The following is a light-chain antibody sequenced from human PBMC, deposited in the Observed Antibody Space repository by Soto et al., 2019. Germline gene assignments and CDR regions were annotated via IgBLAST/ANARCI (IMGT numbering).Light chain of an antibody. J-gene: IGLJ3*02. CDR1: SSDVGGYNY. CDR3: SSYTSSSTLDDNWV. V-gene: IGLV2-14*01. CDR2: DVS. Sequence: QSALTQPASVSGSPGQSITISCTGTSSDVGGYNYVSWYQQHPGKAPKLMIYDVSNRPSGVSNRFSGSKSGNTASLTISGLQAEDEADYYCSSYTSSSTLDDNWVFGGGTKLTVL.